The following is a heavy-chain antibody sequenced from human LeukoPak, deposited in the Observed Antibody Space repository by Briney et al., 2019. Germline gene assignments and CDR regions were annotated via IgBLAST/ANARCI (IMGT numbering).Heavy chain of an antibody. D-gene: IGHD3-9*01. CDR3: ARSYDIFHNYMDV. V-gene: IGHV1-18*01. CDR1: GYTFTSYA. Sequence: ASVKVSCKTSGYTFTSYAISWVRQAPGQELEWMGWISGHTGKTSFAQKFQGRVTLTTHTSTSTAYMELRSLRSDDTAVYYCARSYDIFHNYMDVWGKGTTVTVSS. J-gene: IGHJ6*03. CDR2: ISGHTGKT.